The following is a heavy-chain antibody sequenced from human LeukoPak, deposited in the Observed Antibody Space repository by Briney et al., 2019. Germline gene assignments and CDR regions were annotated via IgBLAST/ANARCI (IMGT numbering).Heavy chain of an antibody. D-gene: IGHD2-21*02. CDR3: AGGDPSEMDV. CDR1: GYSISSGYY. CDR2: IYHSGST. V-gene: IGHV4-38-2*01. J-gene: IGHJ6*04. Sequence: SEILSLTCAVSGYSISSGYYWGWIRQPPGKGLEWIGSIYHSGSTYYNPSLKSRVTISVDTSKNQFSLKLSSVTAADTAVYYCAGGDPSEMDVWGKGTTVTVSS.